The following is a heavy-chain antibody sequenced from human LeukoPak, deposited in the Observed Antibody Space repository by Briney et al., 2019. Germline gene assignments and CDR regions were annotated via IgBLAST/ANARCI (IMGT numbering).Heavy chain of an antibody. CDR2: ISYDGSNK. D-gene: IGHD4-17*01. CDR3: AKDPYGDYGGYFDY. V-gene: IGHV3-30*18. CDR1: GFTFSSYA. J-gene: IGHJ4*02. Sequence: GGSLRLSCAASGFTFSSYAMSWVRQAPGKGLEWVAVISYDGSNKYYADSVKGRFTISRDNSKNTLYLQMNSLRAEDTAVYYCAKDPYGDYGGYFDYWGQGTLVTVSS.